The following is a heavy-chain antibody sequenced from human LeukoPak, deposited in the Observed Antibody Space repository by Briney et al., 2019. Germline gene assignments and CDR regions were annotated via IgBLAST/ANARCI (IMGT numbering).Heavy chain of an antibody. V-gene: IGHV3-48*04. D-gene: IGHD3-10*01. CDR3: ARQYYYGSGSGNYYYYGMDV. Sequence: GGSLRLSCAASGFTFSSYSMNWVRQAPGKGLEWVSYISSSSSTIYYADSVKGRFTISRDNAKNSLYLQMNSLRAEDTAVYYCARQYYYGSGSGNYYYYGMDVWGQGTTVTVSS. CDR2: ISSSSSTI. J-gene: IGHJ6*02. CDR1: GFTFSSYS.